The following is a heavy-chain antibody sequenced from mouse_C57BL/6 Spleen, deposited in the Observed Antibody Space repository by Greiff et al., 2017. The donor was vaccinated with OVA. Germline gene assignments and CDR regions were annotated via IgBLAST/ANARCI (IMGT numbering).Heavy chain of an antibody. D-gene: IGHD2-5*01. CDR2: ISDGGSYT. CDR3: ARDKYYSNYDAMDY. V-gene: IGHV5-4*01. J-gene: IGHJ4*01. CDR1: GFTFSSYA. Sequence: EVQRVESGGGLVKPGGSLKLSCAASGFTFSSYAMSWVRQTPEKRLEWVATISDGGSYTYYPDNVKGRFTISRDNAKKNLYLQMSHLKSEDTAMYYCARDKYYSNYDAMDYWGQGTSVTVSS.